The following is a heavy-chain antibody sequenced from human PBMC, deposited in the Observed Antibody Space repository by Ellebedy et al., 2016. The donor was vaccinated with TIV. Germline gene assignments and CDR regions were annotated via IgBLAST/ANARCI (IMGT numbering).Heavy chain of an antibody. CDR2: IHPGDSDT. J-gene: IGHJ4*02. V-gene: IGHV5-51*01. CDR3: ARPSSADPEYVNY. Sequence: PGGSLRPSCKRSGYTSTTSWIGWVRQMPGKGLEWMGTIHPGDSDTRYSPSFQGQVTISAAKSISTAYLQWSSLKASDTAMYYWARPSSADPEYVNYWGQGTLVIVPS. CDR1: GYTSTTSW. D-gene: IGHD6-6*01.